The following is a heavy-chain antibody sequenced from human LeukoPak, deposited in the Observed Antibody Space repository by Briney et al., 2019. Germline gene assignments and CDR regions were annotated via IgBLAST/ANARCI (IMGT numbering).Heavy chain of an antibody. J-gene: IGHJ4*02. D-gene: IGHD1-14*01. CDR1: GFTFSYYA. CDR3: AKVEEPEDPEKGFDY. V-gene: IGHV3-23*01. CDR2: ISGSDGST. Sequence: GGSLRLSCAASGFTFSYYAMSWVRQAPGKGLEWVSVISGSDGSTYYADSVKGRFTISRDNSKNTLYLQMNSLRAEDTAVYYCAKVEEPEDPEKGFDYWGQGTLVTVSS.